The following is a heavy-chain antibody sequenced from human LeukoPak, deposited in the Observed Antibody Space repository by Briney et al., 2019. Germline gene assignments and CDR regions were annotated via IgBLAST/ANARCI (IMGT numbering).Heavy chain of an antibody. V-gene: IGHV3-23*01. CDR3: AKDRQLRYFDWSFDY. J-gene: IGHJ4*02. CDR2: ISGSGGST. CDR1: GFTFSSYA. D-gene: IGHD3-9*01. Sequence: PGGSLRLSCAASGFTFSSYAMSWVRQAPGKGQEWVSAISGSGGSTYYADSVKGRFTISRDNSKNTLYLQMNSLRAEDTAVYYCAKDRQLRYFDWSFDYWGQGTLVTVSS.